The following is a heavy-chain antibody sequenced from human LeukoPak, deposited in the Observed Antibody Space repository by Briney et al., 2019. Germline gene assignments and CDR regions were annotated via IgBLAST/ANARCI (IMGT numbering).Heavy chain of an antibody. D-gene: IGHD6-19*01. CDR2: ISYDGSNK. CDR3: ARGDTYSSGTQFDY. V-gene: IGHV3-30*03. Sequence: GRSLRLSCAASGFTFRSYGMHWVRQAPGKGLEWVAVISYDGSNKYYADSVKGRFTISRDNSKNTLYLQMNSLRAEDTAVYYCARGDTYSSGTQFDYWGQGTLVTVSS. J-gene: IGHJ4*02. CDR1: GFTFRSYG.